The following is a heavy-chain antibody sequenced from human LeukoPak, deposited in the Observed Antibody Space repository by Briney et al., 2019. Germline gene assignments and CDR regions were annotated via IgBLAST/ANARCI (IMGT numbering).Heavy chain of an antibody. CDR3: AKGRSRNYYYMDV. Sequence: GGSLRLSCAASGFTFSSYGMHWVRQAPGKGLEWVAFIRYDGSNKYYADSVKGRFTISRDNSKNTLYLQMNSLRAEDTAVYYCAKGRSRNYYYMDVWGKGTTVTVSS. CDR2: IRYDGSNK. CDR1: GFTFSSYG. V-gene: IGHV3-30*02. J-gene: IGHJ6*03.